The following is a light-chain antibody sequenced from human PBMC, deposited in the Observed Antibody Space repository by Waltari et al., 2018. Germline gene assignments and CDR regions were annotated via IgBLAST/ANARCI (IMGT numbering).Light chain of an antibody. V-gene: IGLV2-18*01. J-gene: IGLJ2*01. CDR3: SPLTTHPRI. CDR1: SSDVGNYNR. Sequence: QSALTQPPSVSGSPGQSVTISCTGTSSDVGNYNRVSWYQQSPGTAPKLIIYDVPNRPSRISNPFSCSKSGNPASLTIPWLPAEDEAYLYLSPLTTHPRIFGGGTKVTVL. CDR2: DVP.